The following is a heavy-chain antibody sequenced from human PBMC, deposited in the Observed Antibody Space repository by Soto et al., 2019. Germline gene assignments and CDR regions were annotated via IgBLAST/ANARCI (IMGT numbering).Heavy chain of an antibody. J-gene: IGHJ6*02. CDR3: ASRTYAMDV. CDR1: GGSISSSNW. Sequence: QVQLQESGPGLVKPSGTLSLTCAVSGGSISSSNWWSWVRQPPGKGLEWIGEIFHNGNTYSNPSRTGRVTMAVDKSKNQFALNLNSVTAADTAGYYGASRTYAMDVWGQGTTVTVSS. V-gene: IGHV4-4*02. CDR2: IFHNGNT.